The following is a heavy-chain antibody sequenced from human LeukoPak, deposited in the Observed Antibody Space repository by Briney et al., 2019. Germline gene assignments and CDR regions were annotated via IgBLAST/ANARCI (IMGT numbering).Heavy chain of an antibody. V-gene: IGHV4-30-4*01. CDR3: ARGRITMVRGVPRRSQFDP. D-gene: IGHD3-10*01. CDR1: SGSISSGDYY. CDR2: IYYSGST. Sequence: SETLSLTCTVSSGSISSGDYYWSWIRQPPGKGLEWIGYIYYSGSTYYNPSLKSRVTISVDTSKNQFSLKLSSVTAADTAVYYCARGRITMVRGVPRRSQFDPWGQGTLVTVSS. J-gene: IGHJ5*02.